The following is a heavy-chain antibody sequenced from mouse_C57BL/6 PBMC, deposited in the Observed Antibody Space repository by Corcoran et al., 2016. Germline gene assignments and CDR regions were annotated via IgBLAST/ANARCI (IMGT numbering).Heavy chain of an antibody. J-gene: IGHJ4*01. CDR2: INPDSSTI. Sequence: EVKLLQSGGGLVQPGGSLKLSCAASGIDFSRYWMSWVRRAPGKGLEWIGEINPDSSTINYAPSLKDKFIISRDNAKNTLYLQRSKVRSEDTARYYCAREGIWDGGYYAMDYWGQGTSVTVSS. CDR1: GIDFSRYW. V-gene: IGHV4-1*01. CDR3: AREGIWDGGYYAMDY. D-gene: IGHD4-1*01.